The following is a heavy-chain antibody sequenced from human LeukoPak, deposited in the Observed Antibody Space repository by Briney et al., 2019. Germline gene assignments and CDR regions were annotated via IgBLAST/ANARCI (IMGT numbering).Heavy chain of an antibody. CDR3: ARDRYYGSGDFYGMDA. D-gene: IGHD3-10*01. V-gene: IGHV4-59*01. Sequence: SETLSLTCTVSGGSISSYYWSWIRQPPGKGLEWIGYIYYSGSTNYNPSLKSRVTISVDTSKNQFSLKLSSVTAADTAVYYCARDRYYGSGDFYGMDAWGQGTTVTVSS. CDR2: IYYSGST. CDR1: GGSISSYY. J-gene: IGHJ6*02.